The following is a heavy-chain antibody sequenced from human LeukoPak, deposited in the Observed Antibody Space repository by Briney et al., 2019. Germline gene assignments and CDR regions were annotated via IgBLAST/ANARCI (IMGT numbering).Heavy chain of an antibody. CDR1: GYTLTELS. D-gene: IGHD3-3*01. CDR3: ATFPTIFGVVISNY. Sequence: ASVKVSCKVSGYTLTELSMHWVRPAPGKGLEWMGGFDPEDGETIYAQKFQGRVTMTEDTSTDTAYMELSSLRSEDTAVYYCATFPTIFGVVISNYWGQGTLVTVSS. V-gene: IGHV1-24*01. J-gene: IGHJ4*02. CDR2: FDPEDGET.